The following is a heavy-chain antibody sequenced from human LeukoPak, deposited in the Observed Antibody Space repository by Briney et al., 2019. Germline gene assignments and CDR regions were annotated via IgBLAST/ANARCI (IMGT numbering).Heavy chain of an antibody. CDR3: ASDSPYYGMDV. V-gene: IGHV3-74*01. Sequence: GGSLRLSCAASGFPFSSYWMHWARQVPGKGLLWVSRINSDGSATIYADSVRGRFTISRDNAKNTLYLQMSGLRVEDTAVYHCASDSPYYGMDVWGQGTTVTVSS. CDR2: INSDGSAT. J-gene: IGHJ6*02. CDR1: GFPFSSYW.